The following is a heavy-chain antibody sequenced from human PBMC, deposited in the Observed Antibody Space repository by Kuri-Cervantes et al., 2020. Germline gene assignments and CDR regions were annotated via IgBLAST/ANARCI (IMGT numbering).Heavy chain of an antibody. D-gene: IGHD5-12*01. J-gene: IGHJ5*02. CDR2: FDTEDGET. CDR3: ARRIGYSGYLGP. Sequence: ASVKDSCKVSGYTLTELSMHWVRQAPGKGLEWMGGFDTEDGETIYAQKFQGRVTMTRDTSISIVYMEISRLRSDDTAVYYCARRIGYSGYLGPWGQGTLVTVSS. V-gene: IGHV1-24*01. CDR1: GYTLTELS.